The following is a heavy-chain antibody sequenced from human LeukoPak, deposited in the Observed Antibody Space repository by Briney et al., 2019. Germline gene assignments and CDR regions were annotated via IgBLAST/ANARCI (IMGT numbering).Heavy chain of an antibody. CDR1: GFTFSSYE. J-gene: IGHJ4*02. V-gene: IGHV3-48*03. CDR2: ISSSGSTI. D-gene: IGHD3-10*01. Sequence: GGSLRLSCAASGFTFSSYEMNWVRQAPGKGLEWVSYISSSGSTIYYADSVKGRFTISRDNAKNSLYLQMNSLRAEDTAVYYCARGELLWFGELLSNFDYWGQGTLVTVSS. CDR3: ARGELLWFGELLSNFDY.